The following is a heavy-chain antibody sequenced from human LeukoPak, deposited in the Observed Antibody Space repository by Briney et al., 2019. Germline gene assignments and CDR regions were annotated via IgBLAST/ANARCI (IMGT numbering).Heavy chain of an antibody. CDR2: IYYSGST. J-gene: IGHJ4*02. CDR3: ARQRWLQYYFDY. Sequence: PSETLSLTCTVSGGSISSYYWSWIRQPPGKGLEWIGYIYYSGSTNYNPSLKSRVTISVDTSKNQFSLKLSSVTAADTAVYYCARQRWLQYYFDYWGQGTVVTVSS. D-gene: IGHD5-24*01. CDR1: GGSISSYY. V-gene: IGHV4-59*08.